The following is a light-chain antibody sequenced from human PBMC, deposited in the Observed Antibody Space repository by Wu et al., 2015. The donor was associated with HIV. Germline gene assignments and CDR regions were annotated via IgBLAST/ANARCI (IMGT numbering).Light chain of an antibody. Sequence: NNNLASDQHIPGPGYPGSSLYDAIHRGPLGVPARFXGSGSGTEFILTINSIQSEDSAIYYCQQYKIWPPVTFGQGTKVEIK. J-gene: IGKJ1*01. CDR2: DAI. V-gene: IGKV3-15*01. CDR1: NNN. CDR3: QQYKIWPPVT.